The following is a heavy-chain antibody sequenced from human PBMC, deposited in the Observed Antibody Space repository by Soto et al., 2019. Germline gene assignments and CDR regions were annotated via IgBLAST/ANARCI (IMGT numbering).Heavy chain of an antibody. CDR2: IYYSGIT. J-gene: IGHJ6*02. V-gene: IGHV4-31*03. D-gene: IGHD4-17*01. CDR3: ARDQGGFGDYAV. CDR1: GDSISSGYY. Sequence: QVQLQESGPGLVKPSQTLSLTCTVSGDSISSGYYWSWIRQHPGKGLEWIGYIYYSGITYYNPSLNSRVTMSVDTSKNQFSLSLTSVTAADTAVYYWARDQGGFGDYAVWGQGTTVIVSS.